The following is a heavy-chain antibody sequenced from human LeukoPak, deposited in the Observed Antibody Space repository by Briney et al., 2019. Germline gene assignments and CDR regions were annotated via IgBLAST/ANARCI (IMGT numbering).Heavy chain of an antibody. CDR2: IRYDGSNK. CDR1: GFTFSSYG. J-gene: IGHJ4*02. CDR3: APTRDMGGVYYFDY. V-gene: IGHV3-30*02. D-gene: IGHD3-3*01. Sequence: PGGSLRLSCAASGFTFSSYGMHWVRQAPGKGLEWVAFIRYDGSNKYYADSVKGRFTISRDNSKNTLYLQMNSLRAEHTAVYYCAPTRDMGGVYYFDYWGQGTLVTVSS.